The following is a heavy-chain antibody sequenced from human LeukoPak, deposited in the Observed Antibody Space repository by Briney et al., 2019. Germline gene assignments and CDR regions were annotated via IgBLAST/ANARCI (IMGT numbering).Heavy chain of an antibody. V-gene: IGHV3-11*03. D-gene: IGHD2-15*01. Sequence: PGESLKISCAASRFTFSDYYMTWIRQAPGRGLEWISYINGSSSDTKYADSVKGRFTISRDNAKNSVYLLMNSLRAEDTAVYYCARRGTTYCTVDSCHPNWFDPWGQGTLVTVSS. CDR1: RFTFSDYY. CDR2: INGSSSDT. J-gene: IGHJ5*02. CDR3: ARRGTTYCTVDSCHPNWFDP.